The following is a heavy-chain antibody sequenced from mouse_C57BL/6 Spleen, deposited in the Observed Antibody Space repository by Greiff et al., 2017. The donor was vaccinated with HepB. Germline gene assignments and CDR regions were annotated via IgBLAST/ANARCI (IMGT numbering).Heavy chain of an antibody. CDR3: ARKLREAMDY. V-gene: IGHV1-82*01. D-gene: IGHD3-2*02. Sequence: VKLMESGPELVKPGASVKISCKASGYAFSSSWLNWVKQRPGKGLEWIGRIYPGDGDTNYNGKCKGKATLTADKASSTAYMQLSSLTSEDSAVYFCARKLREAMDYWGQGTSVTVSS. J-gene: IGHJ4*01. CDR2: IYPGDGDT. CDR1: GYAFSSSW.